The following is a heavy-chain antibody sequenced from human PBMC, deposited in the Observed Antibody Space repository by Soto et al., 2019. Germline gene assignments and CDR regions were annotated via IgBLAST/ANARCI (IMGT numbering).Heavy chain of an antibody. Sequence: QVQLVQAGAEVKKPGSSVKVSCKASGGSFSDYTINWVRQAPGPGLEWMGGIVPMLRTPNYARKFQGRVTITADESTSTVSMEWTSLTSDDTAVYYCARGLGGSYFPFDYWGQGTLFTVSS. J-gene: IGHJ4*02. CDR1: GGSFSDYT. CDR3: ARGLGGSYFPFDY. V-gene: IGHV1-69*16. CDR2: IVPMLRTP. D-gene: IGHD1-26*01.